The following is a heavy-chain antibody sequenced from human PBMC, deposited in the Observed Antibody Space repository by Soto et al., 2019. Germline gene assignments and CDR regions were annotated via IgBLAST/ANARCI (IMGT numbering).Heavy chain of an antibody. CDR2: INAGSGKA. Sequence: QIQLVLSGAEVKKPGASVKVSCKASGYTFTGFPIHWVRQAPGQRLEWMGWINAGSGKAESAQKFQGRVTINRDTSASTVYMELNSLRPEDTAVYYCARVEIVGFDYWGQGTLVTVSS. D-gene: IGHD2-2*03. V-gene: IGHV1-3*01. CDR3: ARVEIVGFDY. J-gene: IGHJ4*02. CDR1: GYTFTGFP.